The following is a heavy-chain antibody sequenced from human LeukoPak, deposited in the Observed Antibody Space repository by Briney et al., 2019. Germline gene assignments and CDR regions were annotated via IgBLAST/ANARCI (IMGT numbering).Heavy chain of an antibody. J-gene: IGHJ4*02. CDR1: GFTFSDYA. CDR3: AKRGMTTIKEGFDY. D-gene: IGHD5-24*01. CDR2: NSGSGKST. V-gene: IGHV3-23*01. Sequence: GGSLRLSCAASGFTFSDYAMSWVRQAPGKGLEWVSANSGSGKSTYYADSVKGRFTISRDNSKNTLYLQMNSLRAEDTAVYYCAKRGMTTIKEGFDYWGQGPLVTVSS.